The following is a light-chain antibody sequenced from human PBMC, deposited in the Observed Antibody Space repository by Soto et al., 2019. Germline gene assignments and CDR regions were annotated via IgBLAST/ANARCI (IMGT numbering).Light chain of an antibody. V-gene: IGKV1-5*01. Sequence: DIQLTQSPSTLSASVGDRVTITCRASQTVNTCLAWYHQKPGKAPKLLIYDASTLETGVPARLSGSGSGAECTLTISGLQPDDVATEFGQQCDNYPLTFGGWTIVQIK. CDR3: QQCDNYPLT. J-gene: IGKJ4*01. CDR2: DAS. CDR1: QTVNTC.